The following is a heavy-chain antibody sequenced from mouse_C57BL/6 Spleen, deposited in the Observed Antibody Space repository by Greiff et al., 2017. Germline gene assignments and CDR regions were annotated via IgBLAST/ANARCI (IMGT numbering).Heavy chain of an antibody. Sequence: VQLQQPGAELVRPGSSVKLSCQASVYTFTSYWTVWVKQRPGQGLEWIGNIYPSYSETHYNQKFKDKATLTVDKSSSTAYRQLGSLTSEYSAVYYCARYGSRLYWCFDVWGTGTTVTVSS. CDR3: ARYGSRLYWCFDV. CDR2: IYPSYSET. J-gene: IGHJ1*03. CDR1: VYTFTSYW. D-gene: IGHD1-1*01. V-gene: IGHV1-61*01.